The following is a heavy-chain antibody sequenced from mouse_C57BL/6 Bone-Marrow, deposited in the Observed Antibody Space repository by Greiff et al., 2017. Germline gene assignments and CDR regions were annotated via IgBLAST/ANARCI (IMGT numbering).Heavy chain of an antibody. D-gene: IGHD1-1*01. CDR1: GYTFTSYW. CDR3: ARDEIPHYYGSSYNYAMDY. J-gene: IGHJ4*01. V-gene: IGHV1-59*01. CDR2: IDPSDSYT. Sequence: VQLQQPGAELVRPGTSVKLSCKASGYTFTSYWMHWVKQRPGQGLEWIGVIDPSDSYTNYNQKFKGKATLTVDTSSSTAYMQLSSLTSEDSAVXYCARDEIPHYYGSSYNYAMDYWGQGTSVTVSS.